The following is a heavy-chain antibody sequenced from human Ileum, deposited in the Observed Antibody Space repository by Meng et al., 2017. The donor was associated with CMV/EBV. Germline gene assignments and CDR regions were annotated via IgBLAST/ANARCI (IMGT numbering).Heavy chain of an antibody. Sequence: SETLSLTCTVSGGSISSSSYYWGWIRQPPGKGLEWIGSIYYSGSTYYNPSLKSRVTISVDTSKNQFSLKLSSVTAADTAVYYCARAYCSSTSCYYDYWGQGTLVTVSS. CDR2: IYYSGST. J-gene: IGHJ4*02. CDR3: ARAYCSSTSCYYDY. D-gene: IGHD2-2*01. V-gene: IGHV4-39*07. CDR1: GGSISSSSYY.